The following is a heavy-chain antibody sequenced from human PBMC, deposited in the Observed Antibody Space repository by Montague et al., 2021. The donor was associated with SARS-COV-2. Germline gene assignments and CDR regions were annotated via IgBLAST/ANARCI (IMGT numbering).Heavy chain of an antibody. CDR2: IINSGST. Sequence: SETLSLTCAVYSGSFSGFFWSWIRQPPGKGLEWIGEIINSGSTNYNPSLKSRATISVDTSKNQFSLKLTSVTAADTAVYYCARRGSLRSAVPVWGKGTTVTVSS. CDR1: SGSFSGFF. J-gene: IGHJ6*04. V-gene: IGHV4-34*12. D-gene: IGHD4-17*01. CDR3: ARRGSLRSAVPV.